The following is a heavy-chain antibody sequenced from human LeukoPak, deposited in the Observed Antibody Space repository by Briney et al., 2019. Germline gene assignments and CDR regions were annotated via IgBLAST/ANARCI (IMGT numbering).Heavy chain of an antibody. CDR1: GFTVSSNY. Sequence: GSLRLSCAASGFTVSSNYMSWVRQAPGKGLEWVSVIYSGGSTYYADSVKGRFTISRDNSKDTLFLQMNSLRDEDTAIYYCARDIQLSTWGLGTMVTVSS. CDR3: ARDIQLST. CDR2: IYSGGST. J-gene: IGHJ3*01. V-gene: IGHV3-53*01. D-gene: IGHD5-24*01.